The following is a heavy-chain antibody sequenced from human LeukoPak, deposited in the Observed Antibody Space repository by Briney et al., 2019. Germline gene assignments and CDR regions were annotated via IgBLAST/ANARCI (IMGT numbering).Heavy chain of an antibody. CDR3: AREVDTMVRGVSHDAFDI. V-gene: IGHV4-61*02. D-gene: IGHD3-10*01. J-gene: IGHJ3*02. CDR1: GGSISSGSYY. CDR2: IYTSGST. Sequence: PSETLSLTCTVSGGSISSGSYYWSWLRQPTGKGLEWVGRIYTSGSTNYNPSLKSRVTISVDTSKNQFSLKLSSVTAADTAVYYCAREVDTMVRGVSHDAFDIWGQGTMVTVSS.